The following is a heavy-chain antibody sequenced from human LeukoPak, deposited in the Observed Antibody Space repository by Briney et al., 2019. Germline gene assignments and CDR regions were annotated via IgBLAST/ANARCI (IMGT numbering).Heavy chain of an antibody. CDR3: AGQPMVRGVTDAFDV. CDR2: IIPIFGTA. CDR1: GGTFSSYG. Sequence: ASVKLSCKASGGTFSSYGISWVRQAPGPGLEWMGGIIPIFGTANYAQKFQGRVTITADKSTSTAYMELSRLRSEDTAVYYCAGQPMVRGVTDAFDVWGQGTMVTVSS. J-gene: IGHJ3*01. D-gene: IGHD3-10*01. V-gene: IGHV1-69*06.